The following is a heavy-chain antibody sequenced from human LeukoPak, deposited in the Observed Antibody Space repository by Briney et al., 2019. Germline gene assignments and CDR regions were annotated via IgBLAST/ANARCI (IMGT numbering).Heavy chain of an antibody. V-gene: IGHV3-7*01. CDR2: IKQDGSEK. J-gene: IGHJ6*03. Sequence: GGSLRLSCAASGFTFSSYSMSWVRQAPGKGLEWVANIKQDGSEKYYVDSVKGRFTISRDNSKNTLYLQMNSLRAEDTAVYYCARDGGSSGTGAYYMDVWGKGTTVTVSS. CDR1: GFTFSSYS. D-gene: IGHD2-15*01. CDR3: ARDGGSSGTGAYYMDV.